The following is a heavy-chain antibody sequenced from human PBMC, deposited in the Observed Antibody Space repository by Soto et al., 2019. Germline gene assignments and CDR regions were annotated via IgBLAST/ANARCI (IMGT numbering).Heavy chain of an antibody. V-gene: IGHV3-23*01. D-gene: IGHD1-26*01. Sequence: GGSLRLSCAASGFTFSNHAMNWVRQAPGKGLEWVSGITGSGGTTFYADSVKGRFTISRDNSRNTVYLQMNSVRADDTGVYYCAKESTSTSKGSFDYWGQGALVTVSS. J-gene: IGHJ4*02. CDR1: GFTFSNHA. CDR3: AKESTSTSKGSFDY. CDR2: ITGSGGTT.